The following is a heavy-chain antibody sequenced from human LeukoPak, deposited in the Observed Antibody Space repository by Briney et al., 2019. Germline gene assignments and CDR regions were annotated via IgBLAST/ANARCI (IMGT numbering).Heavy chain of an antibody. V-gene: IGHV4-4*07. CDR2: IYTSGST. J-gene: IGHJ5*02. CDR1: GASISSYF. D-gene: IGHD3-3*01. Sequence: SETLSLTCTVSGASISSYFWTWIRQPAGKGLEWIGRIYTSGSTNYNPSLKSRVTMSIDTSKNQFSLKLTSVTAADTAVYYCAREGRDFWRGSHGWFDPWGQGTLVTVSS. CDR3: AREGRDFWRGSHGWFDP.